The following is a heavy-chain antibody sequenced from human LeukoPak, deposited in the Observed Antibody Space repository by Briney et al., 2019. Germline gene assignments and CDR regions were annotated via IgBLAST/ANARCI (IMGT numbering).Heavy chain of an antibody. V-gene: IGHV1-69*04. D-gene: IGHD2-8*01. Sequence: GASVTVSCKASGGNFNPYAITWVRQAPGQGLEWMGRIIPLLDKPDYAQRFQGRVTITADKSTTTAYIELSSLRSDDTAIYYCARRDCTTGACRFDDWGQGTRVSVSP. CDR1: GGNFNPYA. CDR3: ARRDCTTGACRFDD. CDR2: IIPLLDKP. J-gene: IGHJ4*02.